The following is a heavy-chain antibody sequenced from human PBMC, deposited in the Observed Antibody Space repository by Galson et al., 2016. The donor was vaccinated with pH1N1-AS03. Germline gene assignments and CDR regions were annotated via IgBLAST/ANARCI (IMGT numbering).Heavy chain of an antibody. CDR2: IQNDESYT. V-gene: IGHV3-30*02. CDR3: VKESPKEAGDY. CDR1: GFTFRSYG. J-gene: IGHJ4*02. Sequence: SLRLSCAASGFTFRSYGMHWVRQAPGKGLEWVAFIQNDESYTKYADSVRGRFTISRDNSKNTLYLQMNSLRVEDTAMFYCVKESPKEAGDYWGRGVMVTVSS.